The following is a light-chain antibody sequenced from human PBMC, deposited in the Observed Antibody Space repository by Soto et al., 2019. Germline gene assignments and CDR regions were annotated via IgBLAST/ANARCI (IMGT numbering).Light chain of an antibody. J-gene: IGLJ1*01. CDR1: SSDVGGYNF. CDR3: CSYAGSYTYV. CDR2: DVS. V-gene: IGLV2-11*01. Sequence: QSALTQPRSVSGSPGQSVTISCTGTSSDVGGYNFVSWHQQHPGKAPKLMIYDVSKRPSGVPDRFSGSKSGNTASLTISGLQAEDEAEYYFCSYAGSYTYVFGTGTKVTVL.